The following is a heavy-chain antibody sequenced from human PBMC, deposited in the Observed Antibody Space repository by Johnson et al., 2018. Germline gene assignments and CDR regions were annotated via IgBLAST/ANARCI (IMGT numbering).Heavy chain of an antibody. CDR2: ISSSSSYI. Sequence: QVQLVQSGGGLVKPGESLRLSCEASGFTFSDYFMSWIRQAPGKGLEWVSYISSSSSYIYYADSVKGRFTISRDNAKKSLYLQMKSLRAEDKAVYYCEKCQSIVGATRSEFLDAFDIWGQGTMVTVSS. D-gene: IGHD1-26*01. J-gene: IGHJ3*02. V-gene: IGHV3-11*06. CDR1: GFTFSDYF. CDR3: EKCQSIVGATRSEFLDAFDI.